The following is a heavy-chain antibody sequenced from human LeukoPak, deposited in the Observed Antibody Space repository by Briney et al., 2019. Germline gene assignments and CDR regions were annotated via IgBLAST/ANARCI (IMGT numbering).Heavy chain of an antibody. Sequence: GGSLRLSCAASGFTFSSYSMNWVRQAPGKGLEWVSSISSSSSYIYYADSVKGRFTISRDNAKNSLYLQMNSLRAEDTAVYYCARSRGARGVNYYFDYWGQGTLVTVSS. CDR1: GFTFSSYS. CDR2: ISSSSSYI. V-gene: IGHV3-21*01. J-gene: IGHJ4*02. CDR3: ARSRGARGVNYYFDY. D-gene: IGHD3-10*01.